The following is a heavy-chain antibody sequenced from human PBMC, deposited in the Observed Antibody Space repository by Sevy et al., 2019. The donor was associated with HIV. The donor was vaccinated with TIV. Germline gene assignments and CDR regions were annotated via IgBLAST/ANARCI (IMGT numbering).Heavy chain of an antibody. CDR1: GFTFSSYS. V-gene: IGHV3-33*08. J-gene: IGHJ6*02. CDR2: IWYDGSNK. Sequence: GGSLRLSCAASGFTFSSYSMNWVRQAPGKGLEWVAVIWYDGSNKYYADSVKGRVTISRDNSKNTLFLQMNSLRDEDTAVYYCARGLAALPGYYYGMDVWGQGTTVTVSS. CDR3: ARGLAALPGYYYGMDV. D-gene: IGHD6-6*01.